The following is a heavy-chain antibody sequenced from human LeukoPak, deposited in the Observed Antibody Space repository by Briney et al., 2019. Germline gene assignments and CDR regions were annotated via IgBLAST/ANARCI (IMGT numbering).Heavy chain of an antibody. J-gene: IGHJ5*02. Sequence: SETLSLTCTVSGGSISSSSYYWGWIRQPPGKGLEWIGSIYYSGSTYCNPSLKSRVTISVDTSKNQFSLKLSSVTAADTAVYYCARRTRYYYDSSGYSPSQWFDPWGQGTLVTVSS. D-gene: IGHD3-22*01. CDR2: IYYSGST. CDR3: ARRTRYYYDSSGYSPSQWFDP. V-gene: IGHV4-39*01. CDR1: GGSISSSSYY.